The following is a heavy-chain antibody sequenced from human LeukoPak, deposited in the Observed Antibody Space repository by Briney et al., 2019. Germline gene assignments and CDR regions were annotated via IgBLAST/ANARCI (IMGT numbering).Heavy chain of an antibody. CDR2: IYHSGST. D-gene: IGHD3-10*01. Sequence: SETLSLTCAVSGYSISSGYYWGWIRQPPGKGLEWIGSIYHSGSTYYNPSLKSRVTISVDTSKNQFSLKLSSMTAADTAVYYCARYITMVRGVIPFDYWGQGALVTVSS. CDR1: GYSISSGYY. CDR3: ARYITMVRGVIPFDY. V-gene: IGHV4-38-2*01. J-gene: IGHJ4*02.